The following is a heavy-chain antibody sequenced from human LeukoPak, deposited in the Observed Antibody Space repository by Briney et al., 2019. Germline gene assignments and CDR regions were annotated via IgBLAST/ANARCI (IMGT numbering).Heavy chain of an antibody. Sequence: GRSLRLSCAASGFTFDDYAMHWVRQAPGQGLEWVSGIGWNSGSIGYADSVKGRFTISRDNAKNSLYLQMNSLRAEDTALYYCAKGRAATVSAAEFDYWGQGTLVTVSS. CDR1: GFTFDDYA. CDR3: AKGRAATVSAAEFDY. J-gene: IGHJ4*02. V-gene: IGHV3-9*01. CDR2: IGWNSGSI. D-gene: IGHD4-17*01.